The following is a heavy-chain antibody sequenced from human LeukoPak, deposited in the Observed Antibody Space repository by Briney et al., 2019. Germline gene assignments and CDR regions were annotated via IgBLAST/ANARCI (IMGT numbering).Heavy chain of an antibody. CDR1: RGSISSSSYY. V-gene: IGHV4-39*07. CDR3: ARGPRWLQDYFNF. J-gene: IGHJ4*02. Sequence: SQSPFLTSTVSRGSISSSSYYWGWIRQPPGKGLEWVGSIYYSGSTYYNPSLKSRVTISVDTSENQFSLKLNSVTAADTAVYYCARGPRWLQDYFNFWGQGTLVTVSS. CDR2: IYYSGST. D-gene: IGHD5-24*01.